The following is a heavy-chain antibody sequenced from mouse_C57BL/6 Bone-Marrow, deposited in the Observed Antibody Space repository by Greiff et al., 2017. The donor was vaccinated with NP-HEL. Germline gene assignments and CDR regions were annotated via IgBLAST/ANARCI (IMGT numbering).Heavy chain of an antibody. Sequence: VQLQQSGAELVMPGASVKLSCKASGYTFTSYWMHWVKQRPGQGLEWIGEIDPSDSYTNSNQKFKGKSTLTVDKSSSTAYMQLISLTSEDSAVYYCARDPIYPYDYAMDYWGQGTSVTVSS. CDR1: GYTFTSYW. CDR3: ARDPIYPYDYAMDY. J-gene: IGHJ4*01. V-gene: IGHV1-69*01. CDR2: IDPSDSYT. D-gene: IGHD2-1*01.